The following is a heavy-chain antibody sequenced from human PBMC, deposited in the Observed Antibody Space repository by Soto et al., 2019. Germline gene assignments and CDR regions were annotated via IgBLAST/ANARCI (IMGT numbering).Heavy chain of an antibody. D-gene: IGHD1-1*01. CDR2: INIDGSTT. V-gene: IGHV3-74*01. CDR3: ARGRAGGWVQTYYLDY. J-gene: IGHJ4*02. CDR1: GFTFGSYW. Sequence: EVQLVESGGGLVQPGGSLRLSCAASGFTFGSYWMYWVRQVPGKGLVWVSRINIDGSTTTYADSVKGRFTISRDSAKNTLSLQMNSLRAEDTAVYYCARGRAGGWVQTYYLDYWGQGTLVTVSS.